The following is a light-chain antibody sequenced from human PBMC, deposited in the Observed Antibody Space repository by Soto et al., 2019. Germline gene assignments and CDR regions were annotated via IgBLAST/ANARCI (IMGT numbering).Light chain of an antibody. Sequence: QSVLTQPPSVSGAPGQRVTISCTGSSSNIGAGFDVHWYQQLPGTAPKLLIYSNINRPSGVPDRFSGSKSGTSASLAITGLQAEDEADYYCQSYDGSLSAVVFGVGTKVTVL. CDR2: SNI. CDR1: SSNIGAGFD. V-gene: IGLV1-40*01. CDR3: QSYDGSLSAVV. J-gene: IGLJ2*01.